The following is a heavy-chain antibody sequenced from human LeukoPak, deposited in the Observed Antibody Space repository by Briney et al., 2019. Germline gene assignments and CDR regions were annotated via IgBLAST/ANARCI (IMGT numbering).Heavy chain of an antibody. J-gene: IGHJ4*02. CDR3: ARERPDMIKGYFDS. Sequence: GSLRLSCAASGFTFSSYEMNWVRQAPGKGLEWVAYSSRGDDTIYYADSVKGRFTISRDNAKTSLYLQINSLRAEDTAVYYCARERPDMIKGYFDSWGQGTLVTVSS. CDR2: SSRGDDTI. D-gene: IGHD3-16*01. V-gene: IGHV3-48*03. CDR1: GFTFSSYE.